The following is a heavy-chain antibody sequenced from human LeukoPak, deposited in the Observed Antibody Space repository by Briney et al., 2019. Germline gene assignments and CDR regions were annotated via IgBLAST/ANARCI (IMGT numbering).Heavy chain of an antibody. J-gene: IGHJ5*02. CDR3: ARNDDSSGYYRLFDP. V-gene: IGHV4-38-2*02. CDR2: IYHSGST. CDR1: GYSISSGYY. Sequence: SETLSLTCTVSGYSISSGYYWGWIRQPPGKGLEWIGSIYHSGSTYYNPSLKSRVTISVDTSKNQFSLKLSSVTAADTAVYYCARNDDSSGYYRLFDPWGQGTLVTVSS. D-gene: IGHD3-22*01.